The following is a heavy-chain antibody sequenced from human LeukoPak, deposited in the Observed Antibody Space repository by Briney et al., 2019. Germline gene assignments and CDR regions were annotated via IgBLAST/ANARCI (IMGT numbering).Heavy chain of an antibody. CDR2: IYYSGST. J-gene: IGHJ4*02. CDR1: GVSISSSSYY. V-gene: IGHV4-39*01. Sequence: SETLSLTCTVSGVSISSSSYYWGWIRQPPGKGLEWIGSIYYSGSTYYNPSLKSRVTISVDTSKNQFSLKLSSVTAADTAVYYCARLGVTIFGAMEGIDYWGQGTLVTVSS. CDR3: ARLGVTIFGAMEGIDY. D-gene: IGHD3-3*01.